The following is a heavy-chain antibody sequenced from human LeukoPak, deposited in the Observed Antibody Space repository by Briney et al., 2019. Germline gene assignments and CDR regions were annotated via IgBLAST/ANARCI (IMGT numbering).Heavy chain of an antibody. CDR2: TKPDSGSS. CDR3: ARARVPIAVAGLYYFDY. D-gene: IGHD6-19*01. CDR1: GYTFTSYG. Sequence: ASVKVSCKASGYTFTSYGISWVRQAPGQGPEWMGWTKPDSGSSHYAQKFQGRVTMTRDTSSNSAYMDLTRLKSDDTAVYYCARARVPIAVAGLYYFDYWGQGALVTVSS. V-gene: IGHV1-2*02. J-gene: IGHJ4*02.